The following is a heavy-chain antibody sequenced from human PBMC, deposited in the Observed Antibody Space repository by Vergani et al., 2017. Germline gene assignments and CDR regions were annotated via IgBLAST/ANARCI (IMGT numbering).Heavy chain of an antibody. CDR3: ARMGGYDEGDAFRIGYFDS. CDR2: VSTGTKSQ. V-gene: IGHV3-48*01. D-gene: IGHD3-22*01. J-gene: IGHJ4*02. CDR1: GFDFSSYI. Sequence: QLVESGGGWVQPGGSLRLSCVVSGFDFSSYIMNWVRQAPGKGREWVSFVSTGTKSQSYAESVKGRFTISRDSAKNSLYLQMDSLRAEDTAVYYCARMGGYDEGDAFRIGYFDSWGPGILVTVSS.